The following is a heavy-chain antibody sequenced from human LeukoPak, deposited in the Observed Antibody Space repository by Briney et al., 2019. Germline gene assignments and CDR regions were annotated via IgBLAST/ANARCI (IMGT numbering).Heavy chain of an antibody. J-gene: IGHJ5*02. CDR1: GGSISRYY. D-gene: IGHD2-15*01. V-gene: IGHV4-59*01. Sequence: SETLSLTCIVSGGSISRYYWSWIRQPPGKGLEWIGYIYYSGSTNYNPSLKSRVTISVDTSKNQFSLKLSSVTAADTAVYYCARENYCSGGSCSNWFDPWGQGTLVTVSS. CDR3: ARENYCSGGSCSNWFDP. CDR2: IYYSGST.